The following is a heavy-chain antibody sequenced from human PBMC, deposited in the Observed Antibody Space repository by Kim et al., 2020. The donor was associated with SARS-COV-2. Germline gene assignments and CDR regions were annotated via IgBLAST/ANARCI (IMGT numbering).Heavy chain of an antibody. V-gene: IGHV1-18*01. CDR3: ARDTVVTAILDADY. J-gene: IGHJ4*02. CDR1: GYTFTSYG. Sequence: ASVKVSCKASGYTFTSYGISWVRQAPGQGLEWMGWISAYNGNTNYAQKLQGRVTMTTDTSTSTAYMELRSLTSDDTAVYYCARDTVVTAILDADYWGQGTLVTVSS. CDR2: ISAYNGNT. D-gene: IGHD2-21*02.